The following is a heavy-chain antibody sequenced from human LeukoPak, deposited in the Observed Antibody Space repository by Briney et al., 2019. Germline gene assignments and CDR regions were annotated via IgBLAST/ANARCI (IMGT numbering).Heavy chain of an antibody. CDR3: AKDKRGYSYGTYFDY. J-gene: IGHJ4*02. CDR2: ISYDGSNK. V-gene: IGHV3-30-3*01. CDR1: GFTFSSYA. D-gene: IGHD5-18*01. Sequence: PGRSLRLSCAASGFTFSSYAMHWVRQAPGKGLEWVAVISYDGSNKYYADSVKGRFTISRDNSKNTLYLQMNSLRAEDTAVYYCAKDKRGYSYGTYFDYWGQGTLVTVSS.